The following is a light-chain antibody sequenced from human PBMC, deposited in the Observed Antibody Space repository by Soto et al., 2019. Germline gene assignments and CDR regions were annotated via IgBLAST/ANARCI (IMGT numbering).Light chain of an antibody. CDR3: QTWVTGIHI. V-gene: IGLV4-69*01. CDR2: LNSDGSH. Sequence: QLVLTQSPSAPASLGASVKLTCTLSSGHSNYAIAWHQQQPEKGPRFLMKLNSDGSHSKGDGIPDRFSGSSSGAERYLTISTLQSEDEADYYCQTWVTGIHIXGGGXKLTV. J-gene: IGLJ2*01. CDR1: SGHSNYA.